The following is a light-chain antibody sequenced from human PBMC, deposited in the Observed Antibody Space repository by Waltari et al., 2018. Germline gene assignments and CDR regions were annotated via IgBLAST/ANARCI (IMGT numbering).Light chain of an antibody. CDR3: GSWDSSLGIGV. V-gene: IGLV1-51*01. J-gene: IGLJ3*02. CDR2: EDN. CDR1: TPNIGTTY. Sequence: QSVLTPAPSVSAAPGPTVPLSCPGTTPNIGTTYLSWYQQLPGAAPKIVSYEDNRRPSGIPDRFSGSKSGASATLGITGLQTGDEADYYCGSWDSSLGIGVLGGGTRLTVL.